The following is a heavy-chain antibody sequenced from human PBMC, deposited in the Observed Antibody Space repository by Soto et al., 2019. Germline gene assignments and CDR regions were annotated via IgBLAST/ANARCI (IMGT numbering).Heavy chain of an antibody. D-gene: IGHD4-17*01. V-gene: IGHV4-59*08. Sequence: SETLSLTCTVSGGSISSYYWIWIRQPPGKGLEWIGYIYYSGSTNYNPSLKSRVTISVDTSKNQFSLKLSSVTAADTAVYYCATASRLREIGWFDPWGQGTLVTVSS. CDR2: IYYSGST. CDR1: GGSISSYY. J-gene: IGHJ5*02. CDR3: ATASRLREIGWFDP.